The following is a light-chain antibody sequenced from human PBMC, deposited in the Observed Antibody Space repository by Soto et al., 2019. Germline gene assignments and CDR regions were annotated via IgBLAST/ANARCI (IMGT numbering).Light chain of an antibody. CDR2: GAS. CDR3: QQYNNGPRT. J-gene: IGKJ1*01. V-gene: IGKV3-15*01. CDR1: QSVSSN. Sequence: EIVMTQSPATLSVSPGERATLSCMASQSVSSNLAWYQQKPGQAPRLLIYGASTRATGIPARFSGSGSGTEFTLIISSLQSEDLSVYYCQQYNNGPRTFGQGTKVEIK.